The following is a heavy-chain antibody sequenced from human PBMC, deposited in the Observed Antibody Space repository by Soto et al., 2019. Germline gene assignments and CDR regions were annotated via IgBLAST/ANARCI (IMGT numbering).Heavy chain of an antibody. Sequence: GGSLRLSCAASGFSFSTYGMNWVRQAPGKGLEWVSSISTSGGYIYYADSVKGRFTISRDNAKNSLYLQMNSLRAEDTAVYYCATNPWDDYGEGPLDYWGQGTLVTVSS. CDR1: GFSFSTYG. D-gene: IGHD4-17*01. CDR3: ATNPWDDYGEGPLDY. V-gene: IGHV3-21*01. CDR2: ISTSGGYI. J-gene: IGHJ4*02.